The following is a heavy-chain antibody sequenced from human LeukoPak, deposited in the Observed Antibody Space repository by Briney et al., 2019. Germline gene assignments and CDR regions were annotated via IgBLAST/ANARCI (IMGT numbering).Heavy chain of an antibody. D-gene: IGHD3-10*01. V-gene: IGHV4-34*01. CDR1: GGSFSGYY. CDR2: INHSGST. CDR3: ARRTHLLWFGEPFDY. J-gene: IGHJ4*02. Sequence: SGTLSLTCAVYGGSFSGYYWSWIRQPPGKGLEWIGEINHSGSTNYNPSLKSRVTISVDTSKNQFSLKLSSVTAADTAVYYCARRTHLLWFGEPFDYWGQGTLVTVSS.